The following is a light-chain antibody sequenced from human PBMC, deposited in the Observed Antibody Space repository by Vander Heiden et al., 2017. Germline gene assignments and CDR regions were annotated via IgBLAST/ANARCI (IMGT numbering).Light chain of an antibody. CDR1: QGISSY. CDR3: QQLNSYPYT. V-gene: IGKV1-9*01. J-gene: IGKJ2*01. Sequence: DSQLTQSPSFLSASVGDRVTIACRASQGISSYLAWYQQKPGKAPNLLISAASNLQSGVPSRFSGSGSGTQFTLTISSLQPEDFATYYCQQLNSYPYTFGQGTKLEIK. CDR2: AAS.